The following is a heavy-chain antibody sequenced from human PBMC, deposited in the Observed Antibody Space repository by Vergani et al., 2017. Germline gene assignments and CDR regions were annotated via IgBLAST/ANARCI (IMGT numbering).Heavy chain of an antibody. CDR3: ARIAGSGWPEYGY. CDR1: GFTFSSYA. CDR2: IYPGDSDT. V-gene: IGHV5-51*01. J-gene: IGHJ4*02. D-gene: IGHD6-19*01. Sequence: EVQLLESGGGLVQPGGSLRLSCAASGFTFSSYAMSWVRQAPGKGLEWVGIIYPGDSDTRYSPSFQGQVTISADKSISTAYLQWSSLKASDTAMYYCARIAGSGWPEYGYWGQGTLVTVSS.